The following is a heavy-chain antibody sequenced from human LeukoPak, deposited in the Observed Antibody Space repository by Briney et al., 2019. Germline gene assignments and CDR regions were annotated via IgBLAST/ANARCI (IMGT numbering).Heavy chain of an antibody. Sequence: SETLSLTCTVSGGSINSGGYYWSWIRQHPGKGLEWIGYISHSGSTSYNPSLKSRVTISVDTPNNEFSLRLTSVTAADTAVYYCARGGYYYDTCGPFDYWGQGTLVTVSS. CDR3: ARGGYYYDTCGPFDY. CDR2: ISHSGST. CDR1: GGSINSGGYY. J-gene: IGHJ4*02. D-gene: IGHD3-22*01. V-gene: IGHV4-31*03.